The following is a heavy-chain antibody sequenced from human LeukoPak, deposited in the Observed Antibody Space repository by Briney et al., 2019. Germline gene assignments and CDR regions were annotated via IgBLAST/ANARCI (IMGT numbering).Heavy chain of an antibody. J-gene: IGHJ4*02. Sequence: ASVKVSCKASGYTFTSYGISWVRQAPGQGLEWMGWISAYNGNTNYAQKLQGRVTMTTDTSTSTAYMELRSLRSDDTAVYYCARLRYCSSTSCYSVTLDYWGQGTLVTVSS. CDR1: GYTFTSYG. CDR2: ISAYNGNT. CDR3: ARLRYCSSTSCYSVTLDY. V-gene: IGHV1-18*01. D-gene: IGHD2-2*01.